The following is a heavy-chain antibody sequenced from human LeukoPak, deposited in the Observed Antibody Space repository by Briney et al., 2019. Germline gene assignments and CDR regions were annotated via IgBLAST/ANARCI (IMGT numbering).Heavy chain of an antibody. CDR3: VRGGVPVSGVDEFDS. CDR1: GFTFIDYD. D-gene: IGHD6-19*01. V-gene: IGHV3-13*01. CDR2: IGIRGDT. Sequence: GGTLSLSCAVSGFTFIDYDMHCVCHVIGKGLERVSAIGIRGDTHYSRSAKGRCTISKENAESSLYLRMNTLRAQDTALYFCVRGGVPVSGVDEFDSWGHGKLVTVS. J-gene: IGHJ4*03.